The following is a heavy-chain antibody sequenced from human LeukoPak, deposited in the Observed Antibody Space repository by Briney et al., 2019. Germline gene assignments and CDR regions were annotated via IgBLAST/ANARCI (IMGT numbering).Heavy chain of an antibody. CDR1: GFTFGSYG. D-gene: IGHD5-12*01. V-gene: IGHV3-30*02. CDR2: IRSDGSNK. J-gene: IGHJ4*02. Sequence: GGSLRLSCAASGFTFGSYGMHWVRQAPGKGLEWVTFIRSDGSNKYYADSVKGRFTISRDNAKNSLYLQMNSLRAEDTAVYYCAIRKSGNAIDYWGQGTLVTVSS. CDR3: AIRKSGNAIDY.